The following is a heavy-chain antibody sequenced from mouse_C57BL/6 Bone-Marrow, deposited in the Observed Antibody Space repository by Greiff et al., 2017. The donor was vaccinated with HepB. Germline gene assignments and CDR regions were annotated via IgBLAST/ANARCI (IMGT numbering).Heavy chain of an antibody. CDR3: ARFGYYSPYGYFDV. Sequence: VQLQQPGAELVRPGTSVKLSCKASGYTFTSYWMHWVKQRPGQGLEWIGVIDPSDSYTNYNQKFKGKATLTVDTSSSTAYMQLSSLTSEDSAVYYCARFGYYSPYGYFDVWGTGTTVTVSS. V-gene: IGHV1-59*01. J-gene: IGHJ1*03. D-gene: IGHD1-1*01. CDR1: GYTFTSYW. CDR2: IDPSDSYT.